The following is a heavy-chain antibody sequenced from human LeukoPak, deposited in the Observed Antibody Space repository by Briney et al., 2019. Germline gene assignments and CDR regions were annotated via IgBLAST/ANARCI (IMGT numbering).Heavy chain of an antibody. CDR3: ARDRSIAIFGVAPGY. Sequence: GGSLRLSCAASGFTFSSYWMNWVRQAPGKGLEWVANIKQDGSEKYYVDSGKGRFTISRDNAKNSLYLQMNSLRAEDTAVYYCARDRSIAIFGVAPGYWGQGTLVTVSS. CDR2: IKQDGSEK. CDR1: GFTFSSYW. V-gene: IGHV3-7*01. D-gene: IGHD3-3*01. J-gene: IGHJ4*02.